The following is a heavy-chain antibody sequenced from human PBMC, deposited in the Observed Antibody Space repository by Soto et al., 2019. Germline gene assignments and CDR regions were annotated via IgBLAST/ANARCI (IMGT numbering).Heavy chain of an antibody. CDR2: INHSGST. V-gene: IGHV4-34*01. CDR1: GGSFSGYY. D-gene: IGHD5-18*01. J-gene: IGHJ6*02. CDR3: ARGARGETAIVRVYYYYGMDV. Sequence: TLSLTCAVYGGSFSGYYWSWIRQPPGKGLEWIGEINHSGSTNYNPSLKSRVTISVDTSKNQFSLKLSSVTAADTAVYYCARGARGETAIVRVYYYYGMDVWGQGTTVTVSS.